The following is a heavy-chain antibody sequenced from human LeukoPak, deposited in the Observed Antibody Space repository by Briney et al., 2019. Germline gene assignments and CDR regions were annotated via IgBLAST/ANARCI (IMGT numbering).Heavy chain of an antibody. J-gene: IGHJ3*02. V-gene: IGHV3-23*01. D-gene: IGHD3-3*01. CDR2: ISGSGGST. Sequence: GGSLRLSCAASGFTFSSYAMSWVRQAPGKGLEWVSAISGSGGSTYYADSVKGRFTISRDNSKNTLYLQMNSLRAEDTAVYYCAKGDDDFWSGSHAFDIWGQGTMVTVSS. CDR1: GFTFSSYA. CDR3: AKGDDDFWSGSHAFDI.